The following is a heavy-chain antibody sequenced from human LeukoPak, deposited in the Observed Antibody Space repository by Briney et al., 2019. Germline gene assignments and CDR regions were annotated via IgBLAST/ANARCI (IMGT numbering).Heavy chain of an antibody. CDR3: AKDPRYYDSSGYPLGYFDY. CDR1: GFTFSSYG. V-gene: IGHV3-30*02. Sequence: GGSLRLSCAASGFTFSSYGMHWVRQAPGKGLEWVAFIRYDGSNKYYADSVKGRFTISRDNSKNTLYLQMNSLRAEDTAVYYCAKDPRYYDSSGYPLGYFDYWGQGTLVTVSS. D-gene: IGHD3-22*01. CDR2: IRYDGSNK. J-gene: IGHJ4*02.